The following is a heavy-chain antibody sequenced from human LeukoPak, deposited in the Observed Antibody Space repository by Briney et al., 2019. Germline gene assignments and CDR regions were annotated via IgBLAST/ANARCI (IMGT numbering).Heavy chain of an antibody. J-gene: IGHJ4*02. CDR3: AKRGVVIRVILVGFHKEAYYFDS. CDR2: MSDSGGRT. V-gene: IGHV3-23*01. D-gene: IGHD3-22*01. CDR1: GITLSNYG. Sequence: GGSLRLSCAVSGITLSNYGMSWVRPAPGKGLEWVAGMSDSGGRTNYADSVKGRFTTSRDNPKNTLYLQMNSLRAEDTAVYFCAKRGVVIRVILVGFHKEAYYFDSWGQGALVTVSS.